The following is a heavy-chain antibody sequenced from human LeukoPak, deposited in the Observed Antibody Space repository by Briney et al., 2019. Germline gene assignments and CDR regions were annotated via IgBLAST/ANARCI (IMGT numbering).Heavy chain of an antibody. V-gene: IGHV4-59*01. CDR2: IYYSGST. CDR1: GGSISSYY. J-gene: IGHJ4*02. CDR3: ARYQYSSGWYYFDY. D-gene: IGHD6-19*01. Sequence: PSETLSLTCTVSGGSISSYYWSWIRQPPGKGLEWIGYIYYSGSTNYNPSLKSRVTTSVDTSKNQFSLKLSSVTAADTAVYYCARYQYSSGWYYFDYWGQGTLVTVSS.